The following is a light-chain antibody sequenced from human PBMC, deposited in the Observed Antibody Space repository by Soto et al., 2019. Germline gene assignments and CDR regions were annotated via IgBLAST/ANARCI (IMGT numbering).Light chain of an antibody. V-gene: IGKV3-15*01. J-gene: IGKJ5*01. CDR1: QSVSSN. CDR3: QQYNNWPPIT. CDR2: GAS. Sequence: IAVTLSKATLSWSPWERATLSCRASQSVSSNLAWYQQKPGQAPRLLIYGASTRATGIPARFSGSGSGTEFTLTISSLQSEDFAVYYCQQYNNWPPITFGQRRLLEIK.